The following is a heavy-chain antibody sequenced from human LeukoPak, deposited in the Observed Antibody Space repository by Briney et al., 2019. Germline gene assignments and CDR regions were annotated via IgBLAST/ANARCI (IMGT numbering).Heavy chain of an antibody. J-gene: IGHJ4*02. D-gene: IGHD3-10*01. CDR3: ASSAWDYGSGSYYPDY. CDR1: GGTFSSYA. Sequence: SVKVSCKASGGTFSSYAISWVRQAPGQGLEWMGGIIPIFGTANYAQKFQGRVTITTDESTSTAYMELSSLRSEYTAVYYCASSAWDYGSGSYYPDYWGQGTLVTVSS. CDR2: IIPIFGTA. V-gene: IGHV1-69*05.